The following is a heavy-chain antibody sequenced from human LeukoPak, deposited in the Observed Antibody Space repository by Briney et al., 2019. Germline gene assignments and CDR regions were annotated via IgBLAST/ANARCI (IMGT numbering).Heavy chain of an antibody. J-gene: IGHJ6*03. Sequence: SETLSLTCAVYGGSFSGYYWSWIRQPPGKGLEWIGEINHSGSTNYKPSLKSRVTISVDTSKNQFSLKLSSVTAADTAVYYCARGVGYNVRYYYYYMDVWGKGTTVTVSS. V-gene: IGHV4-34*01. CDR2: INHSGST. D-gene: IGHD5-24*01. CDR3: ARGVGYNVRYYYYYMDV. CDR1: GGSFSGYY.